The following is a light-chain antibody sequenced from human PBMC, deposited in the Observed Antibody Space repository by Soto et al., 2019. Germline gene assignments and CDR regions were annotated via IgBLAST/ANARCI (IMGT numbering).Light chain of an antibody. CDR3: QQQDSLWA. CDR1: QTIGTW. J-gene: IGKJ1*01. Sequence: DIQMTQSPSSLSASVGDRVTITCRASQTIGTWLAWYQQKPGKAPKLLIYKASSLESGVPSRFSGSGSGTEFTLTISSLQPDDFATYYCQQQDSLWAFGQGTKVEIK. CDR2: KAS. V-gene: IGKV1-5*03.